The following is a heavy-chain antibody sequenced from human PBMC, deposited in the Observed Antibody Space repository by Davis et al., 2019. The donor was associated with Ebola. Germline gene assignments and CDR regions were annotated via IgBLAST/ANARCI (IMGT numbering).Heavy chain of an antibody. CDR3: ATVSTITGGDFDF. CDR2: ISSSSSYI. D-gene: IGHD5/OR15-5a*01. V-gene: IGHV3-21*04. J-gene: IGHJ3*01. CDR1: GFTFSSYS. Sequence: GGSLRLSCAASGFTFSSYSMNWVRQAPGKGLEWVSSISSSSSYIYYADSVKGRFTISRDNAKNSLFLQMNSLRSEDTALYYCATVSTITGGDFDFWGQGTMVTVSS.